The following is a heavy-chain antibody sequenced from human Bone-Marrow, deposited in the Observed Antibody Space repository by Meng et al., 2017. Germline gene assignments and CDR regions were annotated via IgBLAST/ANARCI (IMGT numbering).Heavy chain of an antibody. D-gene: IGHD6-19*01. CDR2: IETKYSSYAT. V-gene: IGHV3-73*01. J-gene: IGHJ3*02. Sequence: GESLKISCAASGFTFSSYEMNWVRQAPGKGLEWIGRIETKYSSYATSYAASVRGRFTISRDDSINTAYLQMNSLKTEDTALYYCTIYTSGHIWGQGTMVTVSS. CDR3: TIYTSGHI. CDR1: GFTFSSYE.